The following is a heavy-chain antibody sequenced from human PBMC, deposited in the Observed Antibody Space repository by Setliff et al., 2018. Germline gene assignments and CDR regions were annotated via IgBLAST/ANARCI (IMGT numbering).Heavy chain of an antibody. CDR1: GGSFSDYY. D-gene: IGHD2-21*02. CDR2: FNRTRKI. J-gene: IGHJ3*02. V-gene: IGHV4-34*01. CDR3: AGGGRYCGGDCYQDDAFDI. Sequence: SLTCEVSGGSFSDYYWSWIRQSPGKGLEWLGDFNRTRKIDYSPSLKSRLTISVDTSKKQFSLHLNSVTAADTAMYYCAGGGRYCGGDCYQDDAFDIWGQGTMVTVSS.